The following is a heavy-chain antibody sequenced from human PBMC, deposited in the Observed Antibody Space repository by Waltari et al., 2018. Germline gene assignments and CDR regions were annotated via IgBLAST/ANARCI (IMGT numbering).Heavy chain of an antibody. CDR3: ARGLVATTPFDY. Sequence: QVQLVQSGAEVKKPGSSVKVSCKASGGTFSSYAISWVRQAPGHGLEWMGGIIPILGIANYAQKFQGIVTITADKSTSTAYMELSSLRSEDTAVYYCARGLVATTPFDYWGQGTLVTVSS. CDR2: IIPILGIA. CDR1: GGTFSSYA. V-gene: IGHV1-69*10. J-gene: IGHJ4*02. D-gene: IGHD5-12*01.